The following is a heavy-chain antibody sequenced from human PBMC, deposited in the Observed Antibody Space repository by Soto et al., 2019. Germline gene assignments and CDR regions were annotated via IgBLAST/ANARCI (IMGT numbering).Heavy chain of an antibody. D-gene: IGHD3-16*01. V-gene: IGHV3-49*03. CDR1: GFTFGDYA. J-gene: IGHJ6*02. Sequence: GGSLRLSCTASGFTFGDYAMSWFRQAPGKGLEWVGFIRSKAYGGTTEYAASVKGRFTISRDDSKSIAYLQMNSLKTEDTAVYYCARVFLRIIITFGAARDYYDMDAWRHGTTVTVSS. CDR2: IRSKAYGGTT. CDR3: ARVFLRIIITFGAARDYYDMDA.